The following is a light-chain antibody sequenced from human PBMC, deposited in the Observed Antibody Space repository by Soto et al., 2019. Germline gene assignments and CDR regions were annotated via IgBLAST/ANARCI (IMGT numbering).Light chain of an antibody. Sequence: DIQMTQSPSTLSASIRDRVTITCRASQSISNWLAWYQQKPGKAPKLLMYKASDLESGVPSRFRGSGSGTEFTLSISSLQPDDFATYYCQQYNSYPHTFGQGTRL. J-gene: IGKJ2*01. CDR2: KAS. CDR1: QSISNW. CDR3: QQYNSYPHT. V-gene: IGKV1-5*03.